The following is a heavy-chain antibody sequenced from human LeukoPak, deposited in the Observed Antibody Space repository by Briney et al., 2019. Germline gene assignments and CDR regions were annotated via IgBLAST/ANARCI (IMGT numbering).Heavy chain of an antibody. J-gene: IGHJ5*02. V-gene: IGHV3-66*01. CDR2: IYSGGST. Sequence: PGGSLRLSCAASGFTVSSNYMSWVRHAPGKGLEWVSVIYSGGSTYYADSVKGRFTISRDNSKNTLYLQMNSLRAEDTAVYYCARDEGTVTGYSWFDPWGQGTLVTVSS. D-gene: IGHD3-9*01. CDR3: ARDEGTVTGYSWFDP. CDR1: GFTVSSNY.